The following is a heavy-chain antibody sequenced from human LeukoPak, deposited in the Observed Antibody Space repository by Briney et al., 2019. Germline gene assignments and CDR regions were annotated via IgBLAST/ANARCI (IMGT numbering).Heavy chain of an antibody. V-gene: IGHV3-23*01. CDR2: ICGTGSDT. J-gene: IGHJ4*02. D-gene: IGHD4-23*01. Sequence: GGSLRLSCAASGFSFNIYAMTWVRQAPGRGLEWVSTICGTGSDTYYTDSVKGRFTISRDTSKNTLSLQMNSLRADDTAIYYCPKSPSTVASKSLDYSGQGTLGSVSS. CDR1: GFSFNIYA. CDR3: PKSPSTVASKSLDY.